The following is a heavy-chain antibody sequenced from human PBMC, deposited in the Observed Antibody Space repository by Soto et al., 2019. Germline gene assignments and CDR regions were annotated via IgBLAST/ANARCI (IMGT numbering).Heavy chain of an antibody. D-gene: IGHD1-26*01. CDR3: ARGPGGSPGNGMDV. V-gene: IGHV3-33*01. Sequence: GGSLRLSCAASGFTFSSYGMHWVRQAPGKGLEWVAVIWYDGSNKYYADSVKGRFTISRDNSKNTLYLQMNSLRAEDTAVYYCARGPGGSPGNGMDVWGQGTTVTVSS. CDR2: IWYDGSNK. J-gene: IGHJ6*02. CDR1: GFTFSSYG.